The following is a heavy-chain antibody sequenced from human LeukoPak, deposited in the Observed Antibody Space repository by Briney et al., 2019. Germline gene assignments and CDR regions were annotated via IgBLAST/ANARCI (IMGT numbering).Heavy chain of an antibody. V-gene: IGHV3-15*01. J-gene: IGHJ4*02. CDR1: AFIFSNAW. CDR3: TTPQLWLRGALGY. D-gene: IGHD5-18*01. CDR2: IKTETDGGTT. Sequence: GGSLRLSCVGSAFIFSNAWMSWVRQAPGKGLEWVGRIKTETDGGTTDYAAPVKGRFTISRDDSKNTLYLQMNSLKTEDTAVYYCTTPQLWLRGALGYWGQGTLVTVTS.